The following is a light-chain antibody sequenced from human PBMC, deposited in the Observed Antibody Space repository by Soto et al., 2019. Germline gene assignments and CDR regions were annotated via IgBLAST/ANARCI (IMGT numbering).Light chain of an antibody. V-gene: IGKV1-5*03. CDR1: QNIYTW. CDR2: SAS. Sequence: DIQMTQSPSTLSAYVGDRVTITCRASQNIYTWLAWFQQKPGKAPKLLIYSASTLENGVPSRFSGSGAGTEFPLTNSSLQPDDFATYYCQTLSTYETFTFGPGTKVDIK. CDR3: QTLSTYETFT. J-gene: IGKJ3*01.